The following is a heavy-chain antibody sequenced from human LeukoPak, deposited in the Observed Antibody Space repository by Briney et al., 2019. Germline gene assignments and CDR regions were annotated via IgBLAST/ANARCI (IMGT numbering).Heavy chain of an antibody. J-gene: IGHJ4*02. D-gene: IGHD3-22*01. CDR2: IRYDGSNK. Sequence: GGSLRLSCAASGFTFSSYGMHWVRQAPGKGLEWVAFIRYDGSNKYYADSVKGRFTISRDNSKNTLYLQVHSLRGEDTAVYYCATETPDTSGSKLDYWGQGTLVTVSS. CDR1: GFTFSSYG. V-gene: IGHV3-30*02. CDR3: ATETPDTSGSKLDY.